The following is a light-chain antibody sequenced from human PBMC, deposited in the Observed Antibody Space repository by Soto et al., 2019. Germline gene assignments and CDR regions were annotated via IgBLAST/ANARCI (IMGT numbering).Light chain of an antibody. CDR2: GAS. J-gene: IGKJ1*01. V-gene: IGKV3-15*01. CDR3: QQSNNGHPWK. Sequence: IAVSQSPSTLSFSPPHIATLSCRLSQSASSNLAWYQQKPGQAPRLLIYGASTRATGIQARFSGSGSGTEFTLTISSLQSEDFAVYYFQQSNNGHPWKFGQGTKVDIK. CDR1: QSASSN.